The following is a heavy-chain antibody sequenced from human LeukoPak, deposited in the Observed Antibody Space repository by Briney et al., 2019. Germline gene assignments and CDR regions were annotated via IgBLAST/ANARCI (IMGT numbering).Heavy chain of an antibody. CDR1: GFTFSSYG. CDR2: ISYDGSNK. V-gene: IGHV3-30*18. J-gene: IGHJ6*02. Sequence: PGGSLRLACAASGFTFSSYGMHWVRQAPGKGLEWVAVISYDGSNKYYADSVKGRFTISRDNSKNTLYLQMNSLRAEDTAVYYCANERLPYNYYYYGMDVWGQGTTVTVSS. CDR3: ANERLPYNYYYYGMDV.